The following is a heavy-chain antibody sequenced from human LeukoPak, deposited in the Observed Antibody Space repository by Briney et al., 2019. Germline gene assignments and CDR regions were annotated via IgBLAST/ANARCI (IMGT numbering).Heavy chain of an antibody. J-gene: IGHJ3*02. V-gene: IGHV1-8*03. D-gene: IGHD2-2*01. CDR3: ARVYCSSTSCYGDDAFDI. Sequence: ASVKISCKASGYTFTSYDINWVRQATGQGLEWMGWMNPNSGNTGYAQKFQGRVTITRNTSISTAYMELSSLRSEDTAVYYCARVYCSSTSCYGDDAFDIWGQGTMVTVSS. CDR1: GYTFTSYD. CDR2: MNPNSGNT.